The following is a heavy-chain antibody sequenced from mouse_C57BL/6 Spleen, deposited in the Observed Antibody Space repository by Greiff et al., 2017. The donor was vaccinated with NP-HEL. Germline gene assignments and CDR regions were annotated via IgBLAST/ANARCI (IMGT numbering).Heavy chain of an antibody. Sequence: QVQLQQSGAELVKPGASVKLSCKASGYTFTEYTIHWVKQRSGQGLEWLGWFYPGSGSIKYNEKFKDKATLTADKSSSTVYMALSRLTSEDSAVYFCARHEAPFYYGSSHAMDYWGQGTSVTVSS. CDR2: FYPGSGSI. CDR1: GYTFTEYT. CDR3: ARHEAPFYYGSSHAMDY. V-gene: IGHV1-62-2*01. D-gene: IGHD1-1*01. J-gene: IGHJ4*01.